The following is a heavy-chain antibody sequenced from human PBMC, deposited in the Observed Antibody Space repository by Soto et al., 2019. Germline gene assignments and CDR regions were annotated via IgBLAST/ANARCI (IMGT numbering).Heavy chain of an antibody. CDR1: GFTVSSNY. D-gene: IGHD3-22*01. CDR3: AREAGDSSGYCFDY. V-gene: IGHV3-53*04. J-gene: IGHJ4*02. Sequence: EVQLVESGGGLVQPGGSLRLSCAASGFTVSSNYMSWVRQAPGKGLEWVSVIYSGGSTYYADSVKGRFTISRHNSKNTLYLQMNSLRAEDTAVYYCAREAGDSSGYCFDYWGQGTLVTVSS. CDR2: IYSGGST.